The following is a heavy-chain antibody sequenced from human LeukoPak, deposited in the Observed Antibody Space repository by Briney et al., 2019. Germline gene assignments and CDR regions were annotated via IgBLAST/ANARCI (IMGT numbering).Heavy chain of an antibody. CDR2: INHDGSEK. CDR3: ARGTPSSSGWLYYGMDV. D-gene: IGHD6-19*01. CDR1: GFTFSGYW. V-gene: IGHV3-7*01. J-gene: IGHJ6*02. Sequence: PGGSLRLSCAASGFTFSGYWMNWVRQAPGKGLEWVANINHDGSEKYYVDSVKGRFTISRDNAKNSLYLQMNSLRAEDTAVYYCARGTPSSSGWLYYGMDVWGQGTTVTVSS.